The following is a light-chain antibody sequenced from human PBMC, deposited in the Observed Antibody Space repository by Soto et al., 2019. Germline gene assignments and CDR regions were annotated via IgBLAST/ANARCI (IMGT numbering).Light chain of an antibody. V-gene: IGKV3D-20*02. CDR3: QQRSNWSIT. CDR2: AAS. Sequence: ENVLTQSPGTLSFSPGERATLSCRASQSVSYNYLAWYQQKPGQPPRLLIYAASSRATGIPDRFSGSGSGTDFTLTISSLEPEDFAVYYCQQRSNWSITFGQGTRLEIK. J-gene: IGKJ5*01. CDR1: QSVSYNY.